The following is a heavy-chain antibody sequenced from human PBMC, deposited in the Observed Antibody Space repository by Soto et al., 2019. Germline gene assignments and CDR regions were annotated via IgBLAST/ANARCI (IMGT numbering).Heavy chain of an antibody. D-gene: IGHD2-21*02. CDR3: ARHSAYCGGDCPPAIYFYYGMDV. Sequence: LGESLKISCKGSGYSFTSYWIGWVRQMPGKGLEWMGIIYPGDSDTRYSPSFQGQVTISADKSISTAYLQWSSLKASDTAMYYCARHSAYCGGDCPPAIYFYYGMDVWGQGTTVTVSS. CDR1: GYSFTSYW. J-gene: IGHJ6*02. V-gene: IGHV5-51*01. CDR2: IYPGDSDT.